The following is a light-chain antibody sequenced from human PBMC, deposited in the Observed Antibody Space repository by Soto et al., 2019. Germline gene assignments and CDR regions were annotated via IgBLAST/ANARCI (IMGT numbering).Light chain of an antibody. CDR2: AAS. V-gene: IGKV1-39*01. Sequence: DIQMTQSPSSLSASVRDRVTITCRASQSISTYLNWYQQNPGKAPKLLIYAASNLQPGIPSRFSGSGSGTDFTLIISSLQPEDFATYYCQQTYTTPTFGQGTKVEIK. CDR3: QQTYTTPT. J-gene: IGKJ1*01. CDR1: QSISTY.